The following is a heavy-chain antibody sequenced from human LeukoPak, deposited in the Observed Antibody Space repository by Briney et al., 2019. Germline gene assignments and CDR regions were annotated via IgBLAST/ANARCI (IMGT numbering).Heavy chain of an antibody. V-gene: IGHV3-21*01. CDR2: ISSSSSYI. J-gene: IGHJ4*02. Sequence: PGGSLRLSCAASGFTFSSYSMNWVRQAPGKGLEWVSSISSSSSYIYYADSVKGRFTISRDNAKNSLYLQMNSLRAEDTAVYYCAKDLRAYSSSWPTVDYWGQGTLVTVSS. D-gene: IGHD6-13*01. CDR3: AKDLRAYSSSWPTVDY. CDR1: GFTFSSYS.